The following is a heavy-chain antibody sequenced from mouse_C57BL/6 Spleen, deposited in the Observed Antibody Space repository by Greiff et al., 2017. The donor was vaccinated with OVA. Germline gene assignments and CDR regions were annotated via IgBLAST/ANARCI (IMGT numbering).Heavy chain of an antibody. D-gene: IGHD2-1*01. J-gene: IGHJ4*01. CDR3: AREALYYGNYFYAMDY. CDR1: GFSFTSYG. CDR2: IWSGGST. Sequence: QVQLKQSGAGLVQPAQTLSLTCTASGFSFTSYGVHWVRQSPGKGLEWLGVIWSGGSTDYNAAFISRLSISKDISNSQVFFKMNSLQAEDTAIYYGAREALYYGNYFYAMDYWGQGTSVTVSS. V-gene: IGHV2-2*01.